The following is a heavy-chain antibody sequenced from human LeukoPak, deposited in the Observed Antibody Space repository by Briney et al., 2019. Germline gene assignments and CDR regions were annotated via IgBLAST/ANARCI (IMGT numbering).Heavy chain of an antibody. V-gene: IGHV3-21*01. Sequence: PGGSLRLSCAASGFTFSSYSMNWVRQAPGKGLEWVSSISSSSSYIYYADSVKGRFTISRDNAKNSLYLQMNSLRAEDTAVYYCARETKYRFLEWLEPHDAFDIWGQGTMVTVSS. D-gene: IGHD3-3*01. CDR2: ISSSSSYI. J-gene: IGHJ3*02. CDR1: GFTFSSYS. CDR3: ARETKYRFLEWLEPHDAFDI.